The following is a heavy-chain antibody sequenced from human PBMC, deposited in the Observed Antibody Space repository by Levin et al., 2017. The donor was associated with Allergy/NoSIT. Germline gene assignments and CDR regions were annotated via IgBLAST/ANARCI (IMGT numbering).Heavy chain of an antibody. V-gene: IGHV3-21*01. D-gene: IGHD4-17*01. CDR3: ASASTVTNAQDGMDV. J-gene: IGHJ6*02. Sequence: GGSLRLSCAASGFTFSSYSMNWVRQAPGKGLEWVSSISSSSSYIYYADSVKGRFTISRDNAKNPQYLQMNSLRAGDTAVYYCASASTVTNAQDGMDVWGQGTTVTVS. CDR1: GFTFSSYS. CDR2: ISSSSSYI.